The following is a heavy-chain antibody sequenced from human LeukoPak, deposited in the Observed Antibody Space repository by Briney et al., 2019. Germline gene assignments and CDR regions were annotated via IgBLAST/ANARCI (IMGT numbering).Heavy chain of an antibody. CDR1: GFTVSSNY. CDR2: IYSGGST. J-gene: IGHJ4*02. Sequence: GGSLRLFCAASGFTVSSNYMSWVRQAPGKGLEWVSVIYSGGSTYYADSVKGRFTISRDNSKNTLYLQMNSLRAEDTAVYYCARDPAEGTDYGDFDYWGQGTLVTVSS. CDR3: ARDPAEGTDYGDFDY. V-gene: IGHV3-66*01. D-gene: IGHD4-17*01.